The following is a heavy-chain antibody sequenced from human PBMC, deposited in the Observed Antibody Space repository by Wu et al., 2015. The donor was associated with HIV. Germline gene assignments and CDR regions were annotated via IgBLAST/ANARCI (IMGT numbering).Heavy chain of an antibody. CDR2: ISTYSDNT. V-gene: IGHV1-18*01. Sequence: QVQLVQSGAEVKKPGASVKVSCKASGYTFTSYGVSWVRQAPGQGLEWMGWISTYSDNTNYAQKLQDRVTMTTDTSTSTAYMELRSLRSDDTAVYYCARRLPTNYYDSSVLGYYFDYVGPGNXGHRLL. J-gene: IGHJ4*02. D-gene: IGHD3-22*01. CDR3: ARRLPTNYYDSSVLGYYFDY. CDR1: GYTFTSYG.